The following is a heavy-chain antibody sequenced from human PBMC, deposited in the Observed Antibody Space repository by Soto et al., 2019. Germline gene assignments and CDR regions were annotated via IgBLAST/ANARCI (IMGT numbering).Heavy chain of an antibody. J-gene: IGHJ4*02. D-gene: IGHD6-13*01. V-gene: IGHV3-74*01. Sequence: PGGSLRLSCAASGFTFSSHWMHWVRQAPGKGLVWVSRINSDGSSTSYADSVKGRFTISRDNVKNMLYLQMNSLRAEDTAVYYCARGSAAAANWGQGTMVTVSS. CDR3: ARGSAAAAN. CDR1: GFTFSSHW. CDR2: INSDGSST.